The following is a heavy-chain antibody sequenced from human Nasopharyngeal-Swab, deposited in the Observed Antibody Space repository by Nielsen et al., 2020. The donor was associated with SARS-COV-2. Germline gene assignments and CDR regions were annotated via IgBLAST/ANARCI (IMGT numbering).Heavy chain of an antibody. V-gene: IGHV3-21*04. CDR2: ISSSSSYI. J-gene: IGHJ5*02. CDR3: ARWGVVVPAAQGGGWFDP. D-gene: IGHD2-2*01. Sequence: GESLKISWAASGFTFCSYSMNWVRQAPGKGLEWVSSISSSSSYIYYADSVKGRFTISRDNAKNSLYLQMNSLRAEDTALYHCARWGVVVPAAQGGGWFDPWGQGTLVTVSS. CDR1: GFTFCSYS.